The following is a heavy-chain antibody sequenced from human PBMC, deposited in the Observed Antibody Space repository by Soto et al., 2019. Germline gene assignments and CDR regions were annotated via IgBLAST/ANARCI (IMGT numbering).Heavy chain of an antibody. CDR2: INTYTGQT. CDR3: ARDRGYCSGGSCSSDWFDP. J-gene: IGHJ5*02. Sequence: QVHLVQSGPEVKKPGASVKVACRASDYIFISYGISWVRQAPGQGLEWMGWINTYTGQTNYAQNLQGRVTVTTDTSSTTAYMELRSLRSDDTAVYYCARDRGYCSGGSCSSDWFDPWGQGTLVTVSS. CDR1: DYIFISYG. V-gene: IGHV1-18*04. D-gene: IGHD2-15*01.